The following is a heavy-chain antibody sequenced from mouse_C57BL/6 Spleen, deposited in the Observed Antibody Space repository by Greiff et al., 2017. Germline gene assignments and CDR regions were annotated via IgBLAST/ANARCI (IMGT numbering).Heavy chain of an antibody. CDR2: INPSSGYT. J-gene: IGHJ4*01. V-gene: IGHV1-7*01. D-gene: IGHD1-1*01. CDR1: GYTFTSYW. Sequence: VQLQQSGAELAKPGASVKLSCKASGYTFTSYWMHWVKQRPGQGLEWIGYINPSSGYTKYTQKFKDKATLTADKSSSTDYMQLSSLTYEDSAVYYCAIYYYGSSWDYYAMDYWGQGTSVTVSS. CDR3: AIYYYGSSWDYYAMDY.